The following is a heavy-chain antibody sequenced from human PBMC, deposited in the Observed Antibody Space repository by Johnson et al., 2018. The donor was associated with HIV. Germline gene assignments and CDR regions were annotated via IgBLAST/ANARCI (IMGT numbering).Heavy chain of an antibody. Sequence: VQLVESGGVVVQPGGSLRLSCAASGFTFDDYAMHWVRQAPGKGLEWVSLIGWDGGSTYYADSVKGRFTISRVNAKNSLYLQMNSLRAEDTAVYHCARVLMRGAYYYDSSGFYIWGQGTMVTVSS. CDR3: ARVLMRGAYYYDSSGFYI. J-gene: IGHJ3*02. D-gene: IGHD3-22*01. V-gene: IGHV3-43D*03. CDR1: GFTFDDYA. CDR2: IGWDGGST.